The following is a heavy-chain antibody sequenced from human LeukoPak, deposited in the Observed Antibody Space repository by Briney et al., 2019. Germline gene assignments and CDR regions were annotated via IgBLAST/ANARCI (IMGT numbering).Heavy chain of an antibody. CDR3: ARPDSSGLHY. CDR1: GYTFTSYD. Sequence: DSVKVSCKASGYTFTSYDINWVRQATGQGLEWMGWMNPNSGNTGYAQKFQGRVTITRNTSISTAYIELSSLRSEDTAVYYCARPDSSGLHYWGQGTLVTVSS. J-gene: IGHJ4*02. CDR2: MNPNSGNT. V-gene: IGHV1-8*03. D-gene: IGHD3-22*01.